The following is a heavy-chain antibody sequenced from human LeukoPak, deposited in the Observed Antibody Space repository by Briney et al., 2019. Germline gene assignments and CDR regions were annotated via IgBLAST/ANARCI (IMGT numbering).Heavy chain of an antibody. V-gene: IGHV1-46*01. Sequence: ASVKVSCMASGYTFTIYYMHWVRQAPGQGLEWMGLINPSGGSTGYAQKFQGRVTMTRDMSTSTVYMELSSLRSEDTAVYYCARDDVDTAMVTGFGYYYYMDVWGKGTTVTVSS. CDR1: GYTFTIYY. D-gene: IGHD5-18*01. CDR3: ARDDVDTAMVTGFGYYYYMDV. CDR2: INPSGGST. J-gene: IGHJ6*03.